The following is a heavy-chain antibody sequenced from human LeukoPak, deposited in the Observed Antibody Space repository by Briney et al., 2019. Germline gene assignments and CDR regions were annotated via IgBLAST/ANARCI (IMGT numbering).Heavy chain of an antibody. CDR1: GFTLSSES. Sequence: GGSLRLSCAASGFTLSSESMHWVRQAPGKGLEWVAVISYDGSKKYSADSVKGRFTISRDNSKSTVYLQMNSLTTEDTAVYHCAKEYHRVHDAFDAWGHGTMVTVSS. CDR3: AKEYHRVHDAFDA. V-gene: IGHV3-30*18. D-gene: IGHD2-2*01. J-gene: IGHJ3*01. CDR2: ISYDGSKK.